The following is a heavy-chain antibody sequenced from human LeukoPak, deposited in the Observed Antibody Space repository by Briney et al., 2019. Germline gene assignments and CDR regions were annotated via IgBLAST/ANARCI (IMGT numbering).Heavy chain of an antibody. CDR2: INHSGST. CDR1: GGSFSGYY. V-gene: IGHV4-34*01. D-gene: IGHD6-19*01. CDR3: ASGGYSSYY. Sequence: SETLSLTCAVYGGSFSGYYWSWIRQPPGKGLEWIGEINHSGSTNYNPSLKSRVTISVGTSKNQFSLKLSSVTAADTAVYYCASGGYSSYYWGQGTLVTVSS. J-gene: IGHJ4*02.